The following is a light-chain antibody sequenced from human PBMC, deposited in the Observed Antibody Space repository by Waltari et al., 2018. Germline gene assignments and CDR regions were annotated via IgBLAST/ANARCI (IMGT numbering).Light chain of an antibody. V-gene: IGLV2-23*02. CDR3: CSYACSSTFT. CDR2: EVY. CDR1: STDVGSCYL. J-gene: IGLJ2*01. Sequence: QSALAQPASVSGSPGPSVTISCTGTSTDVGSCYLVLWYHQHRGKAPKLIIYEVYKRTSGVSHHFPGSQSGNTAHLTTAALQDEDEADYYCCSYACSSTFTFGGGTKLTVL.